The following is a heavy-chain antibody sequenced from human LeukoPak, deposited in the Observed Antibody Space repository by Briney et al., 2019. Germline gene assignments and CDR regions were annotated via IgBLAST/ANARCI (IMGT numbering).Heavy chain of an antibody. Sequence: SQTLSLTCTVSGGSISSGDYYWSWIRQPPGKGLEWIGYIYYSGSTYYNPSLKSRVTISVDTSKNQFSLKLSSVTAADTAVYYCARQGYSGYDLLYWGQGTLVTVSS. V-gene: IGHV4-30-4*01. CDR2: IYYSGST. CDR1: GGSISSGDYY. J-gene: IGHJ4*02. CDR3: ARQGYSGYDLLY. D-gene: IGHD5-12*01.